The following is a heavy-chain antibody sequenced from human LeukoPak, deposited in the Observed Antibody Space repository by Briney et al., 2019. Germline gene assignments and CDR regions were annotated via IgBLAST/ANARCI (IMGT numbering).Heavy chain of an antibody. D-gene: IGHD3-22*01. CDR2: IDHNGDP. V-gene: IGHV4-34*01. Sequence: SETLFLTCAVYVGTFSGYYWSWIRQPSGKGLEWIGEIDHNGDPSYNSSLKSRVTISVDTSKNQFSLRLKSVTAADTAVYYCARGFTLNYFDGLGFYFDYWGRGTPVAVSS. CDR1: VGTFSGYY. J-gene: IGHJ4*02. CDR3: ARGFTLNYFDGLGFYFDY.